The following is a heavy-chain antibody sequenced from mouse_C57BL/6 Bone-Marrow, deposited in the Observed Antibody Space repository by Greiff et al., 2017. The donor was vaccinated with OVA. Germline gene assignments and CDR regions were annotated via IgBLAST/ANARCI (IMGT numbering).Heavy chain of an antibody. Sequence: EVQLVESGGDLVKPGGSLKLSCAASGFTFSSYGMSWVRQTPDQRLEWVATISSGGSYTYYPDSVKGRFTISRDNAKNTLYLQMSSLKSEDTAMYYCARHGNYFYAMDYWGQGTSVTVSS. D-gene: IGHD2-1*01. J-gene: IGHJ4*01. CDR3: ARHGNYFYAMDY. CDR2: ISSGGSYT. V-gene: IGHV5-6*01. CDR1: GFTFSSYG.